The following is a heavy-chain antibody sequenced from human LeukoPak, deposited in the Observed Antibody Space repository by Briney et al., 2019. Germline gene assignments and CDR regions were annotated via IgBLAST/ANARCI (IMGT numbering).Heavy chain of an antibody. CDR2: FTGNT. V-gene: IGHV4-39*01. J-gene: IGHJ4*02. CDR1: GGSISSSTYH. D-gene: IGHD2-8*01. Sequence: SETLSLTCTVSGGSISSSTYHWGWIRQPPGKGLEWIGSFTGNTYSNLSLKSRVTISLDTSKNQFSLKLTSVTPADTAMYYCTRLVNGRPLDLSGQGVLVTVS. CDR3: TRLVNGRPLDL.